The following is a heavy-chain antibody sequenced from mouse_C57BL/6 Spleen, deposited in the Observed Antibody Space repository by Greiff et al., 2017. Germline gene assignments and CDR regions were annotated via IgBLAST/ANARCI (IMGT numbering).Heavy chain of an antibody. CDR2: INPRDGST. V-gene: IGHV1-85*01. J-gene: IGHJ2*01. CDR3: ARGSFVYYYGSSPFDY. CDR1: GYTFTSYD. Sequence: QVQLQQSGPELVKPGASVKLSCKASGYTFTSYDINWVKQRPGQGLEWIGWINPRDGSTKYNEKFKGKATLTVDTSSSTAYMELHSLTSEDSAVYFCARGSFVYYYGSSPFDYWGQGTTLTVSS. D-gene: IGHD1-1*01.